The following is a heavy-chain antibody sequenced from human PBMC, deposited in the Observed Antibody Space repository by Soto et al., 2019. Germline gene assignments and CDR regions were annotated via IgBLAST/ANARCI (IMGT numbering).Heavy chain of an antibody. J-gene: IGHJ4*02. Sequence: SETLSLTCTVSGGSISSSSWSWIRQPPGRGLEWIGYIYNNGRTDYNPSLKSRVTSSVDTSKNHFSLKLSSVTPADTAVYYCARARFCTSTSCYHYFDFWGQGTLVTVS. D-gene: IGHD2-2*01. CDR1: GGSISSSS. V-gene: IGHV4-59*01. CDR2: IYNNGRT. CDR3: ARARFCTSTSCYHYFDF.